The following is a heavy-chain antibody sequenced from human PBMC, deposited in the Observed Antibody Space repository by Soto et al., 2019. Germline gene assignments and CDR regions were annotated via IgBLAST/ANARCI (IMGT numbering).Heavy chain of an antibody. CDR2: ISEDGGTE. CDR1: GFPFTSYN. V-gene: IGHV3-30-3*01. Sequence: PGGSLRLSCTASGFPFTSYNFHWVRQAPGKGLEWVAVISEDGGTEYFADAVRGRFLISKDTSKNTVYLQMNSLRPEDTGTYFCARRLAPTVSALGYWGQGTLVTV. CDR3: ARRLAPTVSALGY. J-gene: IGHJ4*02. D-gene: IGHD4-4*01.